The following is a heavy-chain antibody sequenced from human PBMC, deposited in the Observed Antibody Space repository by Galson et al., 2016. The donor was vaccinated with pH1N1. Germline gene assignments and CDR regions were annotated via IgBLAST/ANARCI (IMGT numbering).Heavy chain of an antibody. CDR3: ARQYDFGDYRGNAFDI. J-gene: IGHJ3*02. CDR2: VNPGGSTI. CDR1: GYRFTSYW. D-gene: IGHD4-17*01. V-gene: IGHV5-51*01. Sequence: CKASGYRFTSYWIAWVRQVPGKGLAWVGVVNPGGSTIRYGPPFQGQVTISSDKSINTAYLQWISLKASDTATYYCARQYDFGDYRGNAFDIWGQGTMVIVSS.